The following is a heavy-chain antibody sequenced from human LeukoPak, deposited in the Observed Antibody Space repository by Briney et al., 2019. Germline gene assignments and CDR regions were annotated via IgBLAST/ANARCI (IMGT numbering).Heavy chain of an antibody. V-gene: IGHV3-30-3*01. CDR2: ISYDGSNK. J-gene: IGHJ6*02. Sequence: PGGSLRLSRAASGFTFSDYYMSWIRQAPGKGLEWVAVISYDGSNKYYADSVKGRFTISRDNSKNTLYLQMNSLRAEDTAVYYCARDRWFGELTLYYYYYGMDVWGQGTTVTVSS. CDR1: GFTFSDYY. D-gene: IGHD3-10*01. CDR3: ARDRWFGELTLYYYYYGMDV.